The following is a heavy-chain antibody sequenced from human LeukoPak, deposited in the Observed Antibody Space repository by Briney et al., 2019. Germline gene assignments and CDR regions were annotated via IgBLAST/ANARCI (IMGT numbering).Heavy chain of an antibody. V-gene: IGHV1-8*01. D-gene: IGHD3-9*01. CDR2: MNPNSGNT. Sequence: ASVKVSCKASGYTFTSYDINWVRQATGQGLEWMGWMNPNSGNTGYAQKFQGRVTMTRNTSISTAYMELSSLRSEDTAVYYCARFDRTPYYDILTGYYYYYYYMDVWGKGTTVTISS. CDR3: ARFDRTPYYDILTGYYYYYYYMDV. CDR1: GYTFTSYD. J-gene: IGHJ6*03.